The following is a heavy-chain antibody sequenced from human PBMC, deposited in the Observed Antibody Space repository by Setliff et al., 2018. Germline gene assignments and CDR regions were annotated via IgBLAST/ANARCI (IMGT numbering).Heavy chain of an antibody. CDR3: ARDRAWGTLDAFDI. Sequence: ASVKVSCKTSGYSFTSFDVNWVRQATGQGLEWLGYIKPSDGGTKYAQKFQGRVTMTRDISTSTFYMELSSLTSEDTALYYCARDRAWGTLDAFDIWGQGTMVTVSS. J-gene: IGHJ3*02. D-gene: IGHD3-16*01. CDR1: GYSFTSFD. CDR2: IKPSDGGT. V-gene: IGHV1-8*01.